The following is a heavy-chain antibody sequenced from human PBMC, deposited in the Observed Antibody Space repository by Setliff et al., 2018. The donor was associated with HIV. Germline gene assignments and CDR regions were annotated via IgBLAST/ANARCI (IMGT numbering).Heavy chain of an antibody. CDR3: ARAPFYSGYDSHDSSGYYLDAFDI. Sequence: SETLSPTCTVSGGSISSGSYYWSWIRQPAGKGLEWIGRIYTSGSTNYNPSLKSRVTISVDTSKKQFSLKVNSVTAADTAVYYCARAPFYSGYDSHDSSGYYLDAFDIWGPGTMVTVSS. V-gene: IGHV4-61*02. CDR1: GGSISSGSYY. J-gene: IGHJ3*02. D-gene: IGHD3-22*01. CDR2: IYTSGST.